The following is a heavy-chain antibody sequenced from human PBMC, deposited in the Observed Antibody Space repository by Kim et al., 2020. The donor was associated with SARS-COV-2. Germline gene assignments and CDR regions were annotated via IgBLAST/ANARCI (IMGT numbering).Heavy chain of an antibody. CDR1: GGTFSSYA. CDR3: ARDKYGNSGSYFDY. J-gene: IGHJ4*02. Sequence: SVKVSCKASGGTFSSYAISWVRQAPGQGLEWMGGIIPIFGTANYAQKFQGRVTITADESTSTAYMELSSLRSEDTAVYYCARDKYGNSGSYFDYWGQGTLVTVSS. D-gene: IGHD1-26*01. CDR2: IIPIFGTA. V-gene: IGHV1-69*13.